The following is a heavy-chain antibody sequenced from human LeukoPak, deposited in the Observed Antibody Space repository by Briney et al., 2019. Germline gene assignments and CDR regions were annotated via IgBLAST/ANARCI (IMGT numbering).Heavy chain of an antibody. D-gene: IGHD2-15*01. V-gene: IGHV3-7*03. Sequence: GGSLRLSCAASGFTFSSYWMSWVRQAPGKGLEWVANIKQDGSEKYYVDSVKGRFTISRDNAKNSLYLQMNSLRAEDTAVYYCARAQRYCSGGSCFRFDYWGQGTLVTVSS. J-gene: IGHJ4*02. CDR1: GFTFSSYW. CDR3: ARAQRYCSGGSCFRFDY. CDR2: IKQDGSEK.